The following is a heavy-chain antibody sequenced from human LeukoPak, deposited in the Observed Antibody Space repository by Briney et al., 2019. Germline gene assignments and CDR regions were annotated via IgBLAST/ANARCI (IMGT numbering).Heavy chain of an antibody. V-gene: IGHV4-59*01. Sequence: SETLSLTCTVSGGSISSYYWSWIRQPPGKGLEWIGHIYGSGSTNYNPSLKSRVTISVDTSKNQFSLKLSSVTAADTAVYYCARGADSSGYYSIFYFDYWGQGTLVTVSS. CDR3: ARGADSSGYYSIFYFDY. CDR1: GGSISSYY. J-gene: IGHJ4*02. CDR2: IYGSGST. D-gene: IGHD3-22*01.